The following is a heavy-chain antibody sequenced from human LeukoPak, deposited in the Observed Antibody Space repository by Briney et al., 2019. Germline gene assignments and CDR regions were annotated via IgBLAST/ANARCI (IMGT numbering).Heavy chain of an antibody. J-gene: IGHJ4*02. CDR3: ARANCGGGSCYSDY. CDR1: GGSISSGGYY. Sequence: PSETLSLTCTVSGGSISSGGYYWSWIRQHPGKGLEWIGSIYYSGSTYYNPSLKSRVTISLDTSKNQFSLRLSSVTAADTAVYYCARANCGGGSCYSDYWGQGTLVTVSS. D-gene: IGHD2-15*01. V-gene: IGHV4-31*03. CDR2: IYYSGST.